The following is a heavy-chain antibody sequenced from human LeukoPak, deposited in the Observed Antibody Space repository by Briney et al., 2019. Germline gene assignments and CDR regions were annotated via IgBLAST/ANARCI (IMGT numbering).Heavy chain of an antibody. CDR2: INHSGST. J-gene: IGHJ4*02. V-gene: IGHV4-34*01. D-gene: IGHD2-8*01. CDR3: ARVRRCTNGVCYTCDY. CDR1: GGSFSGYY. Sequence: SETLSLTCAVYGGSFSGYYWSWIRQPPGKGLEWIGEINHSGSTNYNPSLKSRVTISVDTSKNQFSLKLSSVTAADTAVCYCARVRRCTNGVCYTCDYWGQGTLVTVSS.